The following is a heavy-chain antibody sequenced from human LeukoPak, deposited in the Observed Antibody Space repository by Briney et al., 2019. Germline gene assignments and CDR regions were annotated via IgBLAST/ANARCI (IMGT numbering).Heavy chain of an antibody. CDR2: IYYSGST. Sequence: SETLSLTCTVSGGSISSYYWSWIRQPPGKGLEWIGYIYYSGSTNYNPPLKSRVTISVDTSKNQFSLKLSSVTAADTAVYYCARAAWFGADWFDPWGQGTLVTVSS. CDR1: GGSISSYY. V-gene: IGHV4-59*01. J-gene: IGHJ5*02. CDR3: ARAAWFGADWFDP. D-gene: IGHD3-10*01.